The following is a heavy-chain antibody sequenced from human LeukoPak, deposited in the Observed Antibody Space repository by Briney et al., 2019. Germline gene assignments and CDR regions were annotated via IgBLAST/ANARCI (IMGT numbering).Heavy chain of an antibody. CDR2: IYHSGRT. D-gene: IGHD6-13*01. J-gene: IGHJ4*02. V-gene: IGHV4-39*01. CDR3: VSSSWAFDF. CDR1: SGSISSSPYC. Sequence: SETLSLTCIVSSGSISSSPYCWGWVRQPPGKGLEWIGSIYHSGRTYYNPSLKSRVTISVDTSKNQFSLRVTSVTAADTAVYYCVSSSWAFDFWGQGTLVSVSS.